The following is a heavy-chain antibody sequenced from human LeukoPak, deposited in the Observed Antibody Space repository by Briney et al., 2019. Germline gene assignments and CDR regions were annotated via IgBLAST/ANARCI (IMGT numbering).Heavy chain of an antibody. D-gene: IGHD2-21*02. J-gene: IGHJ2*01. CDR2: IYYSGST. CDR1: GGSISSSSYY. V-gene: IGHV4-39*07. CDR3: ARDPPCDDYWYFHL. Sequence: SETLSLTCTVSGGSISSSSYYWGWIRQPPGKGLEWIGSIYYSGSTYYNPFLKSRVTISVDTSKNQFSLKLTSVTAADTAVYYCARDPPCDDYWYFHLWGRGTLVTVSS.